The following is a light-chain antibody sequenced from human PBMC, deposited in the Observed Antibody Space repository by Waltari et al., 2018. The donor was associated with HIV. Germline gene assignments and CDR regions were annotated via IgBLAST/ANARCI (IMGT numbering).Light chain of an antibody. J-gene: IGKJ2*01. Sequence: IQMSQSPTSMSAFIGDNVTIISRASQVIHRDLAWYQQKPGKSPKLVIHHASTLQSGVSPRFSASGSGAAFALAINNLQLEDFATYYCQQANSFPHTFGQGTKL. CDR3: QQANSFPHT. V-gene: IGKV1-12*01. CDR1: QVIHRD. CDR2: HAS.